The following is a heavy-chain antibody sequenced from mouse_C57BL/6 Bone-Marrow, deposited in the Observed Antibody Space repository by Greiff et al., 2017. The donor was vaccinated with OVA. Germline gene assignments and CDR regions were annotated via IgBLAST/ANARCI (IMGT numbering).Heavy chain of an antibody. CDR2: INPNNGGT. J-gene: IGHJ1*03. D-gene: IGHD1-1*01. CDR1: GYTFTDYY. V-gene: IGHV1-26*01. Sequence: EVQLQQSGPELVKPGASVKISCKASGYTFTDYYMNWVKQSPGKSLEWIGDINPNNGGTSYNQKFKGKATLTVDKSSSTAYMELRSLTSEDSAVYYCARCYYGSSHWYFDVWGTGTTVTVSS. CDR3: ARCYYGSSHWYFDV.